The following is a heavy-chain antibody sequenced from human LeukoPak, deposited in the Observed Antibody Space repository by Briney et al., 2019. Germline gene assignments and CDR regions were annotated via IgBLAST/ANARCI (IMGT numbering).Heavy chain of an antibody. D-gene: IGHD2-21*01. V-gene: IGHV4-38-2*02. Sequence: PSETLSLTCTVSGYSISSGYYWGWIRQPPGKGLEWIGSIYHSGSTYYNPSLKSRVTISVDTSKNQFSLKLSSVTAADTAVYYCARVGIVVAGYMDVWGKGTTVTVSS. CDR2: IYHSGST. J-gene: IGHJ6*03. CDR1: GYSISSGYY. CDR3: ARVGIVVAGYMDV.